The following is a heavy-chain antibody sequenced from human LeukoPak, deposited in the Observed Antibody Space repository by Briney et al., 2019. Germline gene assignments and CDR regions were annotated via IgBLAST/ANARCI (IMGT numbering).Heavy chain of an antibody. D-gene: IGHD2-15*01. CDR2: INPNSGGT. CDR1: GYIFTGYY. J-gene: IGHJ5*02. V-gene: IGHV1-2*02. CDR3: ARDRGLVVAATWWFDP. Sequence: GASVKVSCKASGYIFTGYYMHWVRQAPGQGLEWMGWINPNSGGTNYAQKFQGRVTMTRDTSISTAYMELSRLRSDDTAVYYCARDRGLVVAATWWFDPWGQGTLVTVSS.